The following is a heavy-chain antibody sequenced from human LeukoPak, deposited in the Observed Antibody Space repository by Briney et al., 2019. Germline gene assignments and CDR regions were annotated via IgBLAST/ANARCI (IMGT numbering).Heavy chain of an antibody. Sequence: GGSLRLSCAASGFTFSSYSMNWVRQAPGKGLEWVSYISSSSSTINYADSVKGRFTISRDNAKNSLYLQMNSLRDEDTAVYYCARDPRTVTTYYFDYWGQGTLVTVSS. D-gene: IGHD4-17*01. V-gene: IGHV3-48*02. CDR1: GFTFSSYS. CDR2: ISSSSSTI. J-gene: IGHJ4*02. CDR3: ARDPRTVTTYYFDY.